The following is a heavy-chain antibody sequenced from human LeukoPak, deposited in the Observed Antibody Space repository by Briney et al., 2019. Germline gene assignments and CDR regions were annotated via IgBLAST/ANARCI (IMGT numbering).Heavy chain of an antibody. CDR3: ARDAALEMATIGDY. Sequence: GASVTVSCKASGHTFTGYYMHWVRQAPGQGLEWMGWINPNSGGTNYAQKFQGRVTMTRDTSISTANMELSRLRSDDTAVYYCARDAALEMATIGDYWGQGTLVTVSS. CDR2: INPNSGGT. V-gene: IGHV1-2*02. J-gene: IGHJ4*02. D-gene: IGHD5-24*01. CDR1: GHTFTGYY.